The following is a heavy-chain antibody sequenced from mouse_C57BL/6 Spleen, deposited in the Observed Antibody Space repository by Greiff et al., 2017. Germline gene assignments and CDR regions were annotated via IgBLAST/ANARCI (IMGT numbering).Heavy chain of an antibody. Sequence: QVQLKQSGAELVRPGTSVKVSCKASGYAFTNYLIEWVKQRPGQGLEWIGVLNPGSGGTNYNEKFKGKATLTAEQSSSTAYMQLSSLTSEDSAVYFCARSGYYGSSYVWYFDVWGTGTTVTVSS. J-gene: IGHJ1*03. CDR2: LNPGSGGT. CDR1: GYAFTNYL. V-gene: IGHV1-54*01. D-gene: IGHD1-1*01. CDR3: ARSGYYGSSYVWYFDV.